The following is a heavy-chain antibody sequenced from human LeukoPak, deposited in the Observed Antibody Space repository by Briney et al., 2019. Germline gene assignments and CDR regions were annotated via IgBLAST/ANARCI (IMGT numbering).Heavy chain of an antibody. Sequence: ASVKVSCKASGYTFTNYGISWVRQAPGQGLEWMGWMSAYNGNTNYAQKFQGRVTMTTDTSTSTAYMELRSLTFDDTALYYCARVDGYNWDFWGQGTLVTVSS. J-gene: IGHJ4*02. CDR3: ARVDGYNWDF. CDR2: MSAYNGNT. V-gene: IGHV1-18*01. D-gene: IGHD5-24*01. CDR1: GYTFTNYG.